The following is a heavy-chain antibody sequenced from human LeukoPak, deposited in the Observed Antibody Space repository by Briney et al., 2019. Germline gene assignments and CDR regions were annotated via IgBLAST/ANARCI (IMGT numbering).Heavy chain of an antibody. CDR1: GGSIRSYY. CDR3: ARRDGYKKYYFDY. Sequence: SETLSLTCTVSGGSIRSYYWSWIRQPPGKGLEWIGYIYYSGSTNYNPSLKSRVTISVDTSKNQFSLKLSSVTAADTAVYYCARRDGYKKYYFDYWGQGTLVTVSS. CDR2: IYYSGST. V-gene: IGHV4-59*01. J-gene: IGHJ4*02. D-gene: IGHD5-24*01.